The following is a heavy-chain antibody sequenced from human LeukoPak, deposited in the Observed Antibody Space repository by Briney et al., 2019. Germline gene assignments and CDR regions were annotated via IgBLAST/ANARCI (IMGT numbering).Heavy chain of an antibody. CDR1: GGSISSNSYY. CDR2: IYYSGST. Sequence: PSETLSLTCAVSGGSISSNSYYWGWIRQPPGKGLEWIGSIYYSGSTYYNPSLKSRVTISVDTSKNQFSLRLSSVTAADTAVYYCARAFTWFDPWGQGTLVTVSS. CDR3: ARAFTWFDP. V-gene: IGHV4-39*02. J-gene: IGHJ5*02.